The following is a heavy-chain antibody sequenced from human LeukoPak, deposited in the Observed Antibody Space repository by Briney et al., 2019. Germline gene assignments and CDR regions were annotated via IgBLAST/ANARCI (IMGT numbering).Heavy chain of an antibody. CDR3: AKDTYYYDSSGYNSLDY. CDR1: GFTFSSYA. D-gene: IGHD3-22*01. J-gene: IGHJ4*02. CDR2: ISGSGGST. V-gene: IGHV3-23*01. Sequence: PGGSLRLSCAASGFTFSSYAMSWVRQAPGKGLEWVSAISGSGGSTYYADSVKGRFTISRDNSKNTLYPQMNSLRAEDTAVYYCAKDTYYYDSSGYNSLDYWGQGTLVTVSS.